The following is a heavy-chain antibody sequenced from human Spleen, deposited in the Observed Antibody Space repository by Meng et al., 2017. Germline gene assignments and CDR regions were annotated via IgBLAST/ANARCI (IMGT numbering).Heavy chain of an antibody. V-gene: IGHV4-4*02. D-gene: IGHD3-3*01. CDR1: GGSISSNNW. Sequence: QVRLQGCGPGLVKPSGTLSPPCAVSGGSISSNNWWSWVRQPPGKGLEWIGEIYHSGSTNYNPSLKSRVTMSVDKSKNQFSLKLSSVTAADTAVYYCARNDFWSGYFDYWGQGTLVTVSS. J-gene: IGHJ4*02. CDR3: ARNDFWSGYFDY. CDR2: IYHSGST.